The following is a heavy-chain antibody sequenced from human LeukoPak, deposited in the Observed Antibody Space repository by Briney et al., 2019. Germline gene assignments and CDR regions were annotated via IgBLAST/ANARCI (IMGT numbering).Heavy chain of an antibody. D-gene: IGHD3-3*01. V-gene: IGHV3-23*01. J-gene: IGHJ4*02. CDR3: VRGADMNYNFENSFYFDS. CDR2: ISSSADST. Sequence: GGSLRLSCEASGFTFSSYAMSWVRQAPGKGLAWVSVISSSADSTYYADSVKGRFTISRDNSKNTLYLQMNGLRVEDTAVYYCVRGADMNYNFENSFYFDSWGQGALVIVSS. CDR1: GFTFSSYA.